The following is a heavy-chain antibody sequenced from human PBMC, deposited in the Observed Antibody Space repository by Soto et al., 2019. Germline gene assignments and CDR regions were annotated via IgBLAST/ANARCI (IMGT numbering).Heavy chain of an antibody. J-gene: IGHJ4*02. CDR2: ISDDGRND. CDR3: ARDRVLGFCSGGSRGILDS. Sequence: GASLRLSCAASGFSVTDYTMYWVRQAPGKGLEWVAIISDDGRNDYYADSVRGRFTISRDNSRNTLHLQMTSLRDDDTALYYCARDRVLGFCSGGSRGILDSWGRGAPVTVPQ. V-gene: IGHV3-30*01. D-gene: IGHD2-15*01. CDR1: GFSVTDYT.